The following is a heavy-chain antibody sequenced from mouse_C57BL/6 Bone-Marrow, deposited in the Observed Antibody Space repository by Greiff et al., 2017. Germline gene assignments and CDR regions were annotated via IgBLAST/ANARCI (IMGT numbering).Heavy chain of an antibody. CDR1: GYTFTSYW. J-gene: IGHJ2*01. CDR3: ARDGSPFFDY. V-gene: IGHV1-50*01. CDR2: IDPSDSYT. Sequence: QVQLQQPGAELVKPGASVKLSCKASGYTFTSYWMQWVKQRPGQGLEWIGEIDPSDSYTNYNQKFKGKATLTVDTSSSTAYMQLSSLTSEDSAVXYCARDGSPFFDYWGQGTTLTVSS. D-gene: IGHD1-1*01.